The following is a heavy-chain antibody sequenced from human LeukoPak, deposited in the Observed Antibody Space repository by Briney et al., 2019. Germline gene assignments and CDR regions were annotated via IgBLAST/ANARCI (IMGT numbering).Heavy chain of an antibody. CDR1: GGSFSGYY. D-gene: IGHD1-26*01. CDR2: MKPDGSER. V-gene: IGHV3-7*03. CDR3: ARERIVGAASTRYYGMDV. J-gene: IGHJ6*02. Sequence: ETLSLTCAVYGGSFSGYYWSWVRQAPGKGLEWVANMKPDGSERYYVDSVKGRFTVSRDNAKNSLYFQMNSLRAEDTAVYYCARERIVGAASTRYYGMDVWGQGTTVTVSS.